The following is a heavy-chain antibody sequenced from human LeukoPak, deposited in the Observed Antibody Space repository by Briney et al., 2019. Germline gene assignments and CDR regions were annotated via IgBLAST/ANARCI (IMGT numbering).Heavy chain of an antibody. Sequence: SQTLSLTCAISGDRVSSNSATWNWIGQSPSRGLEWLGRTYYRSKWYNDYAVSVKSRITINPDTSKNQFSLLLNSVTPEDTAVYYCARAGSYGYYWYFDLWGRGTLATVSS. CDR2: TYYRSKWYN. CDR3: ARAGSYGYYWYFDL. CDR1: GDRVSSNSAT. D-gene: IGHD5-18*01. V-gene: IGHV6-1*01. J-gene: IGHJ2*01.